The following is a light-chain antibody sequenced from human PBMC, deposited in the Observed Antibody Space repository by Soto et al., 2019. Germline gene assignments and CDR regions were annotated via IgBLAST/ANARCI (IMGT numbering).Light chain of an antibody. CDR1: SSDVGGYNY. V-gene: IGLV2-14*01. CDR2: DVS. Sequence: SVLTQPASVSGSPGQSITISCTGTSSDVGGYNYVSWYQQHPGKAPKLMIYDVSNRPSGVSNRFSGSKSGNTASLTISGLQAEDEADYYCSSYTSSSTWVFGGGTKVTGL. CDR3: SSYTSSSTWV. J-gene: IGLJ3*02.